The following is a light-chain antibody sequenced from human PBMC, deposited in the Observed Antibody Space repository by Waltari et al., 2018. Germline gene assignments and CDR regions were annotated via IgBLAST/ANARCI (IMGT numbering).Light chain of an antibody. J-gene: IGLJ2*01. CDR3: CSYAGYSLI. Sequence: QSALTQPASVSGSPGQSITIPCTGTSRDVGGYNFVSWYQQHPGKVPKLIIYDVTTRPSGVSHRFSASKSGNTASLTISGLQADDEADYYCCSYAGYSLIFGGGTKVTVL. CDR1: SRDVGGYNF. V-gene: IGLV2-23*02. CDR2: DVT.